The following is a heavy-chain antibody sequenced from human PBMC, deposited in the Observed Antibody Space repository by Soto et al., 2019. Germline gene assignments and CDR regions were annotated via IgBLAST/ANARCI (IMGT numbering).Heavy chain of an antibody. CDR2: IFSNDEK. J-gene: IGHJ5*02. Sequence: SGPTLVNPTQTLTLTCTFSGFSLSTSGRCVSWIRQPPGKALEWLAHIFSNDEKSYSTSLKSRLTISKDTSKSQVVLTMTNMDPVDTATYYCARKTGYSSSWYWFDPWGQGTLVTVSS. D-gene: IGHD6-13*01. CDR3: ARKTGYSSSWYWFDP. CDR1: GFSLSTSGRC. V-gene: IGHV2-26*01.